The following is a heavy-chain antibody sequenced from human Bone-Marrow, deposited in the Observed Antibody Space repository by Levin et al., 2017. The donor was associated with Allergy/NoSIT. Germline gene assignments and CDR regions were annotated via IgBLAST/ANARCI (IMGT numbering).Heavy chain of an antibody. J-gene: IGHJ4*02. CDR1: GDSVSSNTGS. CDR3: TRDFDS. Sequence: PSQTLSLTCAISGDSVSSNTGSWHWVRQSPSRGLEWLGRTYYRSKWYNDSALSVKSRITIDPDTSKNQFSLQLTSVTPEDTAVYFCTRDFDSWGQGTLVTVSS. CDR2: TYYRSKWYN. V-gene: IGHV6-1*01.